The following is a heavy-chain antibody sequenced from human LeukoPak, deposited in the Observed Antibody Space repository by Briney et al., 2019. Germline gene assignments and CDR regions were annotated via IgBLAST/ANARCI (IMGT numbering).Heavy chain of an antibody. J-gene: IGHJ5*02. CDR1: GFTVSSYF. Sequence: GGSLRLSCAASGFTVSSYFMSWVRQAPGTGLEWVAVIWNEGGNKYYADSVKGRFTISRDNSKNTLYLQMNSLRAEDTALYYCARGIAAAGNPNWFDPWGQGTLVTVSS. D-gene: IGHD6-13*01. V-gene: IGHV3-33*08. CDR2: IWNEGGNK. CDR3: ARGIAAAGNPNWFDP.